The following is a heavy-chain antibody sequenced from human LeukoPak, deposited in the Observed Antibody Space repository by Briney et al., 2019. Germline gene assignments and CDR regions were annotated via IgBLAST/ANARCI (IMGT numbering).Heavy chain of an antibody. Sequence: GGSLGLSCAASGFTFSSYSMNWVRQAPGKGLEWVLSISSSSSYIYYADSVKGRFTISRDNAKNSLYLQMNSLRAEDTAVYYCARGGIAAGDWFDPWGQGTLVTVSS. D-gene: IGHD6-13*01. J-gene: IGHJ5*02. V-gene: IGHV3-21*01. CDR1: GFTFSSYS. CDR2: ISSSSSYI. CDR3: ARGGIAAGDWFDP.